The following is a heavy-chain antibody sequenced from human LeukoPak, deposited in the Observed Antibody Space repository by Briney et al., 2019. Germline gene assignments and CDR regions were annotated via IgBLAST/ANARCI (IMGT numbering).Heavy chain of an antibody. CDR1: GYTFTSYG. CDR2: ISAYNGNT. CDR3: ARVGSYDILTGRYYYYMDV. Sequence: ASVKVSCKASGYTFTSYGISWVRQAPGQGLEWMGWISAYNGNTNYAQKLQGRVTMTTDTSTSTAYMGLRSLRSDDTAVYYCARVGSYDILTGRYYYYMDVWGKGTTVTVSS. J-gene: IGHJ6*03. V-gene: IGHV1-18*01. D-gene: IGHD3-9*01.